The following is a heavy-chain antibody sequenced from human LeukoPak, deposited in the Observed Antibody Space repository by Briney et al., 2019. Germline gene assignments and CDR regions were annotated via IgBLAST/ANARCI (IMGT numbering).Heavy chain of an antibody. Sequence: GGSLRLSCAASGFTFSSYSMNWVRQAPGKGLEWVSSISSSSSYIYYADSVKGRFTISRDNAKNSLYLQMNSLRAEDTAVYYCARGIVGATASSDAFDIWGQGTMVTVSS. CDR1: GFTFSSYS. J-gene: IGHJ3*02. V-gene: IGHV3-21*01. CDR2: ISSSSSYI. D-gene: IGHD1-26*01. CDR3: ARGIVGATASSDAFDI.